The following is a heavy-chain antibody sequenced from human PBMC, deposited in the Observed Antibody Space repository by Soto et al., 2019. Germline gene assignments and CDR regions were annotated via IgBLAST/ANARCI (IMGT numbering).Heavy chain of an antibody. CDR1: GFVFSDFQ. J-gene: IGHJ4*02. V-gene: IGHV3-21*01. CDR3: ARDNLAVQGAFDH. CDR2: ITGTSAFL. D-gene: IGHD3-10*02. Sequence: GGSLSLSCAASGFVFSDFQLNWVRQAPGRGLEWLASITGTSAFLFYADSIKGRFTISRDNPKNFLFLQMDSLGPEDTAVYYCARDNLAVQGAFDHWGQGALVTVSS.